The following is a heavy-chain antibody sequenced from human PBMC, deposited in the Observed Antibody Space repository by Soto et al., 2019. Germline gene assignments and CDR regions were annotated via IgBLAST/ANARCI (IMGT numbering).Heavy chain of an antibody. D-gene: IGHD6-19*01. Sequence: VQLVESGGGVVQPGRSLRLSCAASGFTFSDYAMHWVLQSPGKELEWVAVVSHDGSNTHYADSVKGRFTISRDSAKNTVYLEMTSLRAEDTAAYDCAKGGRQWLVTSDFNYWGQGALVTVSS. V-gene: IGHV3-30*18. CDR1: GFTFSDYA. CDR3: AKGGRQWLVTSDFNY. J-gene: IGHJ4*02. CDR2: VSHDGSNT.